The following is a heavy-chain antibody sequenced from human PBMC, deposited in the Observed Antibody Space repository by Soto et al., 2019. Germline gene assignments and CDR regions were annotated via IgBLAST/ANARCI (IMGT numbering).Heavy chain of an antibody. V-gene: IGHV1-2*04. D-gene: IGHD2-8*01. J-gene: IGHJ6*02. CDR1: GYSFTDYH. CDR2: INPKSGGT. Sequence: ASVKVSFKASGYSFTDYHIHWVRQAPGRGLEWLGRINPKSGGTSTAQKFQGWVTMTRDRSISTVYMELTRLRSDDTAVYFCARGHSTDCSNGVCSFFYNHEMDVWGQGTTVTVSS. CDR3: ARGHSTDCSNGVCSFFYNHEMDV.